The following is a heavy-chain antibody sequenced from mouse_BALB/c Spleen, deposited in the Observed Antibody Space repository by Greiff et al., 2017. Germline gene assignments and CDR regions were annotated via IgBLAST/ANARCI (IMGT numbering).Heavy chain of an antibody. D-gene: IGHD1-1*01. J-gene: IGHJ2*01. CDR2: IWAGGST. CDR1: GFSLTSYG. CDR3: ASGHYYGSFDY. V-gene: IGHV2-9*02. Sequence: VKLQESGPGLVAPSQSLSITCTVSGFSLTSYGVHWVRQPPGKGLEWLGVIWAGGSTNYNSALMSRLSISKDNSKSQVFLKMNSLQTDDTAMYYCASGHYYGSFDYWGQGTTLTVSS.